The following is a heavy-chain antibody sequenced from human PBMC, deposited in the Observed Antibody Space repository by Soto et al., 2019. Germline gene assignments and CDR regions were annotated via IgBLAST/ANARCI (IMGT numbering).Heavy chain of an antibody. Sequence: SETLSLTCTVSGGSISSSSYYWGWIRQPPGKGLEWIGSIYYSGSTYYNPSLKGRVTISVDTSKNQFSLKLSSVTAADTAVYYCARQYYYDSSGDWYFDLWGRGTLVTVSS. V-gene: IGHV4-39*01. J-gene: IGHJ2*01. CDR2: IYYSGST. D-gene: IGHD3-22*01. CDR3: ARQYYYDSSGDWYFDL. CDR1: GGSISSSSYY.